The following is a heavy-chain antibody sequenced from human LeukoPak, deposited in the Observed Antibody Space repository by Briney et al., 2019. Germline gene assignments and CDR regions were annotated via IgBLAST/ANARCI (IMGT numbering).Heavy chain of an antibody. V-gene: IGHV4-59*01. CDR1: GGSMSGSY. J-gene: IGHJ1*01. D-gene: IGHD1-1*01. Sequence: PSETLSLTYTVSGGSMSGSYWSWTRQPPGKGLEWIGSIHYTGSTNYNPSLKSRLTISLDTSKNQFSVKLNSVTAADTAVYYCAKDRVPGGYWGQGTLVTVSS. CDR2: IHYTGST. CDR3: AKDRVPGGY.